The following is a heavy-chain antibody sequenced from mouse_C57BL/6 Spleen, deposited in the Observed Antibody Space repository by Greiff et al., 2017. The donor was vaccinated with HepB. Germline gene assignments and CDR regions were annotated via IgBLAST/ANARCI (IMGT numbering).Heavy chain of an antibody. J-gene: IGHJ3*01. D-gene: IGHD1-1*01. Sequence: EVQLVESGGDLVKPGGSLKLSCAASGFTFSSYGMSWVRQTPDKRLEWVATISSGGSYTYYPDSVKGRFTISRDNAKNTLYLQMSSLKSEDTAMYYCARKAGSSLAWFAYWGQGTLVTVSA. CDR2: ISSGGSYT. V-gene: IGHV5-6*01. CDR3: ARKAGSSLAWFAY. CDR1: GFTFSSYG.